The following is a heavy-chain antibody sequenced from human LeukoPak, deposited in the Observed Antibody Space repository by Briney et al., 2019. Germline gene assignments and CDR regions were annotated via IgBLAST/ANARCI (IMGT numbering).Heavy chain of an antibody. CDR1: GFTYDDYA. Sequence: GRSLRLSCAASGFTYDDYAMHWVRQAPGKGLEWVSGISWNSGSIGYADSVKGRFTISRDNAKNSLYLQMNSLRAEDTALYYCAKDTCSGGSCYLDYWGQGTLVTVSS. V-gene: IGHV3-9*01. CDR3: AKDTCSGGSCYLDY. D-gene: IGHD2-15*01. J-gene: IGHJ4*02. CDR2: ISWNSGSI.